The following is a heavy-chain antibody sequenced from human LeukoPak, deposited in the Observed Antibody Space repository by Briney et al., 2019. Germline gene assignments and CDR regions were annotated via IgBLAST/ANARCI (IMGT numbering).Heavy chain of an antibody. Sequence: ASVKVSFKASGGTFSGYAISWVRQAPGQGLEWMGGIIPIFGTANYAQKFQGRVTITADESTSTAYMELSSLRSEDTAVYYCARDGIDSGGYATWGQGTLVTVSS. CDR2: IIPIFGTA. D-gene: IGHD1-26*01. CDR1: GGTFSGYA. V-gene: IGHV1-69*13. J-gene: IGHJ5*02. CDR3: ARDGIDSGGYAT.